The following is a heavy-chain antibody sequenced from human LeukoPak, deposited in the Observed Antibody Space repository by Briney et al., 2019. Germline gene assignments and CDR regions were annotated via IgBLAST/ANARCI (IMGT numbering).Heavy chain of an antibody. V-gene: IGHV1-2*02. D-gene: IGHD2-2*02. CDR2: INPNTYGT. CDR3: ATMYQLLYDY. CDR1: VYTFTGYN. Sequence: AAVTVSCMGSVYTFTGYNMHGVRQAPGHGREWMGCINPNTYGTNTAQRLQGRVTMTRDTSISPAYMELSRLRSDDTAVYYYATMYQLLYDYWGQGTLVTVSS. J-gene: IGHJ4*02.